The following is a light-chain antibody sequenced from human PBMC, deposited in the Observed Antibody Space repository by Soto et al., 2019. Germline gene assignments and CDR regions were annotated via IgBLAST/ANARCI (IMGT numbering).Light chain of an antibody. CDR2: EGS. CDR3: CSYAGSSTYV. CDR1: SSNVGSYNL. Sequence: QSALTQPASVSRSPGQSITISCTGTSSNVGSYNLVSWYQQHPGKAPKLMIYEGSQRPSGASNRFSGSKFGNTASLTISGLQAEDEADYYCCSYAGSSTYVFGTGTKLTVL. J-gene: IGLJ1*01. V-gene: IGLV2-23*01.